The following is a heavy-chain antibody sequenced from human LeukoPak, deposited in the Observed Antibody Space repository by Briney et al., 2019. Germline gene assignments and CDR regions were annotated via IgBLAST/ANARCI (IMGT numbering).Heavy chain of an antibody. CDR3: ARGPWEIVEEDY. J-gene: IGHJ4*02. Sequence: ASVKVSCKASGYTFTSYDINWVRQATGQGLERMGWMNPNSGNTGYAQKFQGRVTMTRNTSISTAYMELSSLRSEDTAVYYCARGPWEIVEEDYWGQGTLVTVSS. V-gene: IGHV1-8*01. D-gene: IGHD5-12*01. CDR1: GYTFTSYD. CDR2: MNPNSGNT.